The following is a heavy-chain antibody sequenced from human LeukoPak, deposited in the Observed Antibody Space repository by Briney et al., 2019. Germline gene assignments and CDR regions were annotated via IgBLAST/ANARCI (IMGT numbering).Heavy chain of an antibody. CDR3: AKDRGNCDFWSGHYPDY. D-gene: IGHD3-3*01. J-gene: IGHJ4*02. V-gene: IGHV3-23*01. Sequence: GGSLRLSCAASGFTFSSYAVSWVRQAPGKGLEWVSDISGSGGSTYYADSVKGRFAISRDNSKNTLYLQMNSLRAEDTAVYYCAKDRGNCDFWSGHYPDYWGQGTLVTVSS. CDR2: ISGSGGST. CDR1: GFTFSSYA.